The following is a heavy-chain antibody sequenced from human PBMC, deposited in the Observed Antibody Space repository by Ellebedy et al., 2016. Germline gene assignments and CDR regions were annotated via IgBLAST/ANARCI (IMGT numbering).Heavy chain of an antibody. J-gene: IGHJ3*01. Sequence: GGSLRLSXAASGFTFKNYWMIWVRQAPGKGLEWVGNINRGGSEKNYVDSVKGRFTISRDNARNSMDLQMNSLRVEDTAVYYCVRDSGEMSGGNYIDAFDAWGQGTMVTVSP. CDR3: VRDSGEMSGGNYIDAFDA. V-gene: IGHV3-7*01. CDR2: INRGGSEK. D-gene: IGHD3-10*01. CDR1: GFTFKNYW.